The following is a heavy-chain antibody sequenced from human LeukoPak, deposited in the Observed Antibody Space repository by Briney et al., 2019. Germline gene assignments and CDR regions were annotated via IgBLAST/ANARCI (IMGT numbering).Heavy chain of an antibody. CDR2: INHSGST. V-gene: IGHV4-34*01. D-gene: IGHD3-10*01. J-gene: IGHJ6*02. CDR1: GGSFSGYY. CDR3: ARGRYYGSGSYYNIARYYYYGMDV. Sequence: PETLSLTCAVYGGSFSGYYWSWIRQPPGKGLEWLGEINHSGSTNYNPSLKSRVTISVDTSKNQFSLKLSSVTAADTAVYYCARGRYYGSGSYYNIARYYYYGMDVWGQGTTVTVSS.